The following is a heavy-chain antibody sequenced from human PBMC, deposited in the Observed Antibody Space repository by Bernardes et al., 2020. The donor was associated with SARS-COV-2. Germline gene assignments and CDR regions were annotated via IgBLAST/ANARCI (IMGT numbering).Heavy chain of an antibody. CDR3: ARGYLKTGLAV. CDR2: TYYKSTWNN. J-gene: IGHJ6*02. D-gene: IGHD3-9*01. V-gene: IGHV6-1*01. CDR1: GDSVSSTSTG. Sequence: SQTLSLTCAISGDSVSSTSTGWNWIRQSPSRGLEWLGRTYYKSTWNNDYAVSMRSRITINTDTSKNQFSLQLNSMTPEDTAIYYCARGYLKTGLAVWGQGPKVTVSS.